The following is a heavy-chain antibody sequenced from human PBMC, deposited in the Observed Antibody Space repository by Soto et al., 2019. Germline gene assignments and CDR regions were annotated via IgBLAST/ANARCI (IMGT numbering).Heavy chain of an antibody. J-gene: IGHJ6*03. CDR1: GFTFSSYS. CDR3: ACQMTYYYYMDV. CDR2: ISSSSSYI. Sequence: EVQLVESGGGLVKPGGSLRLSCAASGFTFSSYSMNWVRQAPGKGLEWVSSISSSSSYIYYADSVKGRFTISRDNAKNSLYLQMNSLKAEDTAVYYCACQMTYYYYMDVWGKGTTVTVSS. V-gene: IGHV3-21*01.